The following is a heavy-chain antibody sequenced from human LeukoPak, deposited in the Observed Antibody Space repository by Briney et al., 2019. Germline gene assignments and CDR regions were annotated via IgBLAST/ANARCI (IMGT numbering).Heavy chain of an antibody. CDR3: AGDYNFLTGLNY. CDR1: GLTFSGSG. CDR2: IGRQGDSDAT. D-gene: IGHD3-9*01. Sequence: GGSLKLSCAASGLTFSGSGIHWVRQASGKGLEWLGRIGRQGDSDATRYAASLKGKFTISRVDSRNTAYLQMNSLKTEDTAVYYCAGDYNFLTGLNYWGQGTLVTVSS. J-gene: IGHJ4*02. V-gene: IGHV3-73*01.